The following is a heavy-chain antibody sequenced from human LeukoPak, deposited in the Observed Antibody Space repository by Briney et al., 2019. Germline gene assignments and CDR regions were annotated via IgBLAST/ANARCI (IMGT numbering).Heavy chain of an antibody. CDR3: ARGGTIYDTILEDPFDI. CDR1: GYTFSTYD. V-gene: IGHV1-8*01. Sequence: ASVKASCKASGYTFSTYDINWVRQAPGQGLEWMGWMNPNSGNTGYAQEFQGRVAMTRDTSISTAYMELRSLISDDTAVYYCARGGTIYDTILEDPFDIWGQGTMVTVSS. J-gene: IGHJ3*02. D-gene: IGHD3-22*01. CDR2: MNPNSGNT.